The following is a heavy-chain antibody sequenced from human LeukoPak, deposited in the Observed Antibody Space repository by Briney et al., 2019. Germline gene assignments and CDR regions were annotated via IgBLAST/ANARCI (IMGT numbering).Heavy chain of an antibody. V-gene: IGHV5-10-1*01. D-gene: IGHD3-3*01. CDR1: GYSFTSYW. Sequence: GESLKISCKGSGYSFTSYWISWVRQMPGKGLEWMGRIDPSDSYTNYSPSFQGHVTISADKSISTAYPQWSSLKASDTAMYYCASSSTYYDFWSGKYWGQGTLVTVSS. CDR2: IDPSDSYT. CDR3: ASSSTYYDFWSGKY. J-gene: IGHJ4*02.